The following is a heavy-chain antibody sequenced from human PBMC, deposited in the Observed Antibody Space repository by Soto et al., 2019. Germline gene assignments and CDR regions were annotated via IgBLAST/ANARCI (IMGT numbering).Heavy chain of an antibody. J-gene: IGHJ6*02. CDR1: GFTFSSYA. Sequence: EVQLLESGGGLVQPGGSLRLSCAASGFTFSSYAMSWVRQAPGKGLEWVSAISGSGGSTYYADSVKGRFTISRDNSKNTLYLQMNSLRAEDTAVYYCAKDSACEGSYYYGMDVWGQGTTVTVSS. D-gene: IGHD3-10*01. CDR3: AKDSACEGSYYYGMDV. CDR2: ISGSGGST. V-gene: IGHV3-23*01.